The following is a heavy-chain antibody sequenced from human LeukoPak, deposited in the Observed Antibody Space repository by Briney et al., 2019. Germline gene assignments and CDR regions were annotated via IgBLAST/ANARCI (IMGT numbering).Heavy chain of an antibody. Sequence: SETLSLTCTVSGASFTSNYWSWIRQPPGKGLEWIGYIYYSGTTTYNPSLERRVTMSVDMSKTQFSLRLDSVTATDTAVYYCARLDCGGDCYVDYWGQGTLVTVSS. CDR1: GASFTSNY. V-gene: IGHV4-59*08. J-gene: IGHJ4*02. CDR3: ARLDCGGDCYVDY. CDR2: IYYSGTT. D-gene: IGHD2-21*02.